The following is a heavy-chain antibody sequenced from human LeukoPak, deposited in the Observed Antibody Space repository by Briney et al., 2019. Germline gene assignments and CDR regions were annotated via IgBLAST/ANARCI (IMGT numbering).Heavy chain of an antibody. V-gene: IGHV3-48*03. D-gene: IGHD1-26*01. Sequence: GGSLRLSCAASGFTFSSYEMNWVRQAPGKGLEWVSYISSSGSTVYYADSVKGRFTISRDNANKSLYLQMNSLRAEDTAVYYCARIRSGSYSAFDYWGQGTLVTVSP. CDR2: ISSSGSTV. CDR3: ARIRSGSYSAFDY. J-gene: IGHJ4*02. CDR1: GFTFSSYE.